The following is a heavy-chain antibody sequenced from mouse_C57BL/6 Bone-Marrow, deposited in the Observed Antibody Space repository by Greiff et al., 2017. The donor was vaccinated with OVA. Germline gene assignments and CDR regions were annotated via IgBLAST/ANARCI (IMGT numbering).Heavy chain of an antibody. J-gene: IGHJ2*01. CDR1: GYTFTDYN. D-gene: IGHD2-1*01. CDR2: INPNNGGT. Sequence: VQLQQSGPELVKPGASVKIPCKASGYTFTDYNMDWVKQSHGKSLEWIGDINPNNGGTIYNQKFKGKATLTVDKSSSTAYMQLSSLTSEDSAVYFCARGGYGNYYFDYWGQGTTLTVSS. V-gene: IGHV1-18*01. CDR3: ARGGYGNYYFDY.